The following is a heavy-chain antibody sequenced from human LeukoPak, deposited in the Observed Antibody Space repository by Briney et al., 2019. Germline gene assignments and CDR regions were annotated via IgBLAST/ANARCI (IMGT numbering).Heavy chain of an antibody. D-gene: IGHD6-13*01. V-gene: IGHV4-59*01. CDR2: IYYSGST. Sequence: SETLSVTCTVSGGSISSYYWSWIRQPPGKGLEWIGYIYYSGSTNYNPSLKSRVTISVDTSKNRFSLKLSSVTAADTAVYYCARDSSPEDYYYYGMDVWGQGTPVTVSS. J-gene: IGHJ6*02. CDR3: ARDSSPEDYYYYGMDV. CDR1: GGSISSYY.